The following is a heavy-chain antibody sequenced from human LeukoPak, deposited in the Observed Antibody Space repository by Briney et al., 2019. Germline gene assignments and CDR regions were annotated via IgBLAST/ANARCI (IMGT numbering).Heavy chain of an antibody. D-gene: IGHD2-15*01. CDR1: GFTFSSYE. V-gene: IGHV3-48*03. J-gene: IGHJ4*02. Sequence: GGSLRLSCAASGFTFSSYEMNWVRQAPGKGLEWVSYISSSGSTIYYADSVKGRFTISRDNAKNSQYLQMNSLRAEDTAVYYCARDYCSGGSCYSDYWGQGTLVTVSS. CDR2: ISSSGSTI. CDR3: ARDYCSGGSCYSDY.